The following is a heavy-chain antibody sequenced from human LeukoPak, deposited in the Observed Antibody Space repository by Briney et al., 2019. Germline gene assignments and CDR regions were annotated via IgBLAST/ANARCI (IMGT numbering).Heavy chain of an antibody. J-gene: IGHJ4*02. D-gene: IGHD3-22*01. CDR3: ARGADSSGYYSIFYFDY. V-gene: IGHV4-59*01. CDR2: IYYSGST. CDR1: GGSISSYY. Sequence: SETLSLTCTVSGGSISSYYWNWIRQPPGKGLEWIGYIYYSGSTNYNPSLKSRVTISVDTSKNQFSLKLSSVTAADTAVYCCARGADSSGYYSIFYFDYWGQGTLVTVSS.